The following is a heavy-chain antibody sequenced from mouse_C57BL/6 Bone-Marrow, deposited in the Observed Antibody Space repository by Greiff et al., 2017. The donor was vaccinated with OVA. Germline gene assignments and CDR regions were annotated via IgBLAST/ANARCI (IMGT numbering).Heavy chain of an antibody. J-gene: IGHJ1*03. CDR2: ISDGGSYT. V-gene: IGHV5-4*01. CDR3: ARESLNGGSSYWYFDV. D-gene: IGHD1-1*01. CDR1: GFTFSSYA. Sequence: EVKLEESGGGLVKPGGSLKLSCAASGFTFSSYAMSWVRQTPEKRLEWVATISDGGSYTDYPDNVKGRFTISRDNAKNNLYLQMSHLKSEDTAMYYCARESLNGGSSYWYFDVWGTGTTVTVSS.